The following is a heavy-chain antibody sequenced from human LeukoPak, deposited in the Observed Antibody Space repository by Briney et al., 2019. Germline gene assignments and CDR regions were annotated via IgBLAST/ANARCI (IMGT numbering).Heavy chain of an antibody. J-gene: IGHJ4*02. D-gene: IGHD5/OR15-5a*01. CDR2: ISNDGTTI. CDR1: GFTFSDHY. V-gene: IGHV3-11*04. CDR3: AREFYDTPDY. Sequence: PGGSLRLSCVASGFTFSDHYMSWIRQAPGKGLEWLSYISNDGTTIYYADSVKGRFTISRDNAKNSLHLQMNSLRAGDTAVYYCAREFYDTPDYWGQGTLVTVSS.